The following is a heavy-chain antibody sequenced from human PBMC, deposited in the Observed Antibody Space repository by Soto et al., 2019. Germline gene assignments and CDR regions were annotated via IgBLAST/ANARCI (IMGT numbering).Heavy chain of an antibody. Sequence: QVQLQESGPGLVKPSQTLSLTCTVSGGSISSGGYYWSWIRQHPGKGLEWIGYIYYSGSTYYNPSLKSRVTISVDTSKNQFSLKLSSVTAADTAVYYCARAPFHCSSTSCPINWFDPWGQGTLVTVSS. CDR3: ARAPFHCSSTSCPINWFDP. CDR2: IYYSGST. V-gene: IGHV4-31*03. D-gene: IGHD2-2*01. CDR1: GGSISSGGYY. J-gene: IGHJ5*02.